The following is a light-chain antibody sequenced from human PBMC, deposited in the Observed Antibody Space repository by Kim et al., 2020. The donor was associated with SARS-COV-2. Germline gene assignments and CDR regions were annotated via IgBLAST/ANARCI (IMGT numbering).Light chain of an antibody. CDR1: QSIGYS. J-gene: IGKJ4*01. CDR3: QQTYRTPT. Sequence: DIQMTQSPSSLSASVGDRVTISCRASQSIGYSLNWYQQRPGKAPKVLIYAALSLHVGVPSRFSGSGSGTEFKLNISSLQHVDFATYYCQQTYRTPTFGGGTKVDIK. V-gene: IGKV1-39*01. CDR2: AAL.